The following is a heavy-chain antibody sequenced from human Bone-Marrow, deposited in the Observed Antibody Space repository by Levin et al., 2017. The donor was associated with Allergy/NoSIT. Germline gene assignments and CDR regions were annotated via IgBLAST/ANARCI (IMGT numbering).Heavy chain of an antibody. D-gene: IGHD4-23*01. CDR1: GFTFSDYY. J-gene: IGHJ3*01. V-gene: IGHV3-11*01. CDR3: AREVRGSGGAFDL. Sequence: AGGSLRLSCAASGFTFSDYYMGWIRQAPGKGLEWISYISNYGDLIHYAESMKGHFTISRDNAKNSVSLQTNSLRPEDTAVYYCAREVRGSGGAFDLWGQGTMVTVSS. CDR2: ISNYGDLI.